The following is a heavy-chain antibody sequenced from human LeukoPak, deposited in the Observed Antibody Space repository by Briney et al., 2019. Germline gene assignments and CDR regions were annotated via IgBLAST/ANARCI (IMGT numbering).Heavy chain of an antibody. V-gene: IGHV4-39*07. Sequence: KSSETLSLTCTVSGGSISSSSYYWGWIRQPPGKGLEWIGSIYYSGSTYYNPSLKSRVTISVDTSKNQFSLNLSSVTAADTAVYYCARDREYSYGLRRFDYWGQGTLVTVSS. CDR1: GGSISSSSYY. J-gene: IGHJ4*02. CDR3: ARDREYSYGLRRFDY. D-gene: IGHD5-18*01. CDR2: IYYSGST.